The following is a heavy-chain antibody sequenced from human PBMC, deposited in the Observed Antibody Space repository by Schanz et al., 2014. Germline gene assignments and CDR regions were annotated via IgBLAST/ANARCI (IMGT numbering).Heavy chain of an antibody. CDR2: FT. CDR1: GYTFTAYY. J-gene: IGHJ4*02. V-gene: IGHV1-2*06. D-gene: IGHD3-3*01. CDR3: ARKGMPPIWSGYPYFFDF. Sequence: QVQLVQSGAEVKKPGASVKVSCKASGYTFTAYYIHWMRQAPGQGLEWLGRFTHISQKFQGRVTMTRDTSSTTAYMELSSLRSEDTAVYYCARKGMPPIWSGYPYFFDFWGQGTLVTVSS.